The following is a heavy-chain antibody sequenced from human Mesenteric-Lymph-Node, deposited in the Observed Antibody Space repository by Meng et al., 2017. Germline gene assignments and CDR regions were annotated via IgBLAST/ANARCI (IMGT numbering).Heavy chain of an antibody. CDR1: GYTFTSYG. D-gene: IGHD3-10*01. CDR2: ISAYNGNT. Sequence: ASVKVSCKASGYTFTSYGISWVRQAPGQGLEWMGWISAYNGNTNYAQKLQGRVTMTTDTSTSTAYMELRSLRSDDTAVYYCARAPVTMVRGVIHDAFDIWGQGTMVTVSS. CDR3: ARAPVTMVRGVIHDAFDI. V-gene: IGHV1-18*01. J-gene: IGHJ3*02.